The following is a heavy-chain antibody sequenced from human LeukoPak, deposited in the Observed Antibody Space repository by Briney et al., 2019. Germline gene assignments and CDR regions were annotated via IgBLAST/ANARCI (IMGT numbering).Heavy chain of an antibody. V-gene: IGHV4-59*01. CDR2: NYYSGST. Sequence: SETLSLTCTVSGGSISSYYWSWIRQPPGKGLEWIGYNYYSGSTNYNPSLKSRVTISVDTSENQFSLKLSSVTAADTAVYYCARVNYDYVWGSYPQDNWFDPWGQGTLVTVSS. CDR3: ARVNYDYVWGSYPQDNWFDP. J-gene: IGHJ5*02. CDR1: GGSISSYY. D-gene: IGHD3-16*02.